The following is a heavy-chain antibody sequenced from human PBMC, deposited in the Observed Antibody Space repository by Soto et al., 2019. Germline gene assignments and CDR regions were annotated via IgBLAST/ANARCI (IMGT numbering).Heavy chain of an antibody. Sequence: SETLSLTCSVSGGSINSGGYHWTWIRQHPEKGLEWIGYIYYRGNTYYNPSLRSRLTISVDTSKNQFSLNLTSVTAADTAVYYCARTSDIGFRYWFDPWGQVTLVTVSS. CDR3: ARTSDIGFRYWFDP. D-gene: IGHD3-9*01. V-gene: IGHV4-31*03. CDR1: GGSINSGGYH. CDR2: IYYRGNT. J-gene: IGHJ5*02.